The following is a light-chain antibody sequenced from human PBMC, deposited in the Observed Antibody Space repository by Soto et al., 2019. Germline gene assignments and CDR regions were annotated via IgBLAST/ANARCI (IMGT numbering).Light chain of an antibody. J-gene: IGKJ1*01. CDR3: QQYSSDST. V-gene: IGKV1-5*03. Sequence: IQVTQSPPTLSASVGGRVTITCRASQNINTYLAWYQQKPGRAPRLLIYRASSLEDGVPSRFGGRGSGTEFIFTISSLQADDSATYYCQQYSSDSTFGQGTKVEIK. CDR1: QNINTY. CDR2: RAS.